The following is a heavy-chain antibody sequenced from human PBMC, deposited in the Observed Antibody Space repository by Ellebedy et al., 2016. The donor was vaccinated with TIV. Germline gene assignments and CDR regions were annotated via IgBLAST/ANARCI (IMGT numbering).Heavy chain of an antibody. J-gene: IGHJ4*02. D-gene: IGHD6-13*01. Sequence: GESLKISXAASGLTFSGDWMTWVRQAPGKGLEWVANINGDGSAIQYADSVEGRFTISRDNAKNSLYLQMNSLRVEDTAVYYCAGDPSSGNNWYYYLNYWGQGTLVTVSS. V-gene: IGHV3-7*01. CDR2: INGDGSAI. CDR3: AGDPSSGNNWYYYLNY. CDR1: GLTFSGDW.